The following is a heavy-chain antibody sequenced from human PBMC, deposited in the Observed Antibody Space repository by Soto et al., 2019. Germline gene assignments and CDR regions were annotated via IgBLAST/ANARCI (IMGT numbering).Heavy chain of an antibody. CDR2: TYYRSKWYN. D-gene: IGHD3-22*01. Sequence: PSQTLSLTCAISGDSVSSNSAAWNWIRQSPSRGLEWLGRTYYRSKWYNDYAVSVKSRITINPDTSKNQFSLKLSSVTAADTAVYYCARVAGYDSSGELDYWGQGTLVTVSS. CDR1: GDSVSSNSAA. V-gene: IGHV6-1*01. J-gene: IGHJ4*02. CDR3: ARVAGYDSSGELDY.